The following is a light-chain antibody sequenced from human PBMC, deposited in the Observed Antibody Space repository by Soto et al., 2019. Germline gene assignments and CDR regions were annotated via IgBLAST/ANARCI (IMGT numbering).Light chain of an antibody. CDR3: QQYNSIPT. V-gene: IGKV1-5*03. J-gene: IGKJ3*01. CDR1: QSINSR. CDR2: KAS. Sequence: DIQMTQSPSTLSASVGDRVTITCRASQSINSRLAWYQQKPGKAPKILIYKASNLESGVPSRFSGSGSGTEFTLTIRSLQPDDFATYYCQQYNSIPTFGPGTKVDIK.